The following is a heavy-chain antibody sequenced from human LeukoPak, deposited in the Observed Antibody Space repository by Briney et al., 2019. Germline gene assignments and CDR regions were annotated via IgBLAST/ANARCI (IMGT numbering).Heavy chain of an antibody. V-gene: IGHV1-2*02. J-gene: IGHJ4*02. CDR3: ARVKSYGYRYFDY. CDR2: INPNSGGT. Sequence: GASVKVSCKASGYIFTDYYMHWVRQAPGQGLEWMGWINPNSGGTNYAQKFQGRVTMTRDTSISTAYMELSRLRSDDTAVYYCARVKSYGYRYFDYWGQGTLVTVSS. CDR1: GYIFTDYY. D-gene: IGHD5-18*01.